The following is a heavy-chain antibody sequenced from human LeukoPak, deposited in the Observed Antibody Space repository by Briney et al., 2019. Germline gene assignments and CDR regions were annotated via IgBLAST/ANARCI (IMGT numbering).Heavy chain of an antibody. J-gene: IGHJ5*02. D-gene: IGHD2-2*01. Sequence: SQTPSLTCAISGDSVSSNSAAWNWIRQSPSRGLEWLGRTYYRSKWYNDYAVSVKSRITINPDTSKNQFSLKLNSVTAADTAVYYCTTYHCTTTSCPSNWFDPWGQGTLVTVSS. V-gene: IGHV6-1*01. CDR3: TTYHCTTTSCPSNWFDP. CDR2: TYYRSKWYN. CDR1: GDSVSSNSAA.